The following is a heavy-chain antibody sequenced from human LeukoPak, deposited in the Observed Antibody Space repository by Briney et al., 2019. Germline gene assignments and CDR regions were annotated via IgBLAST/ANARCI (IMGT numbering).Heavy chain of an antibody. CDR1: GGSFSGYY. Sequence: SETLSLTCAVYGGSFSGYYWSWIRQPPGKGLEWIGEINHSGSTNYSPSLKSRVTISVDTSKNQFSLKLSSVTAADTAVYYCARAKWAVAGTWSRRGGYFDYWGQGTLVTVSS. J-gene: IGHJ4*02. V-gene: IGHV4-34*01. CDR2: INHSGST. D-gene: IGHD6-19*01. CDR3: ARAKWAVAGTWSRRGGYFDY.